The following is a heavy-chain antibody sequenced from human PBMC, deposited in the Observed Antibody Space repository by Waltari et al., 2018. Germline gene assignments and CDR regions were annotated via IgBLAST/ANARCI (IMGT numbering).Heavy chain of an antibody. Sequence: QVQLQQWGAGLLKPSETLSLTCAVYGGSFSGYYWGWLRQPPGKGLEWIGEINHSGSTNYNPSLKSRVTVSVDTSKNQFSLKLSSVTAADTAVYYCARDVYSSSWYYFDYWGQGTLVTVSS. CDR1: GGSFSGYY. J-gene: IGHJ4*02. CDR2: INHSGST. D-gene: IGHD6-13*01. V-gene: IGHV4-34*01. CDR3: ARDVYSSSWYYFDY.